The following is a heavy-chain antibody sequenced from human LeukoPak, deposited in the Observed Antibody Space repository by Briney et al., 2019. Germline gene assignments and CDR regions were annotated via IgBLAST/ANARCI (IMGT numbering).Heavy chain of an antibody. CDR1: GFTFSSYA. J-gene: IGHJ4*02. Sequence: GTSLRLSCAASGFTFSSYAMHWVRQAPGKGLEWVALISSDGSNEFYADSVKGRFTISRDNSKNTLYLQMNSLRAEDTAVYYCACGYSYAEMYWGQGTLVTVSS. V-gene: IGHV3-30*03. CDR3: ACGYSYAEMY. D-gene: IGHD5-18*01. CDR2: ISSDGSNE.